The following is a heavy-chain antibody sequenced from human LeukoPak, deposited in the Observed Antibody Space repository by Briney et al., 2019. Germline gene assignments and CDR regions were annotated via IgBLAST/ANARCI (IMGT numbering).Heavy chain of an antibody. Sequence: PGGSLRLSCAASGFTFSSYWMQWVRQAPGKGLVWVSNINSDGRRTSYADSVKGRFTISRDNAKNTLYLQMNSLRAEDTAVYYCARESLELVRFDFWGQGTLVTVSS. CDR3: ARESLELVRFDF. D-gene: IGHD6-13*01. J-gene: IGHJ4*02. CDR1: GFTFSSYW. V-gene: IGHV3-74*01. CDR2: INSDGRRT.